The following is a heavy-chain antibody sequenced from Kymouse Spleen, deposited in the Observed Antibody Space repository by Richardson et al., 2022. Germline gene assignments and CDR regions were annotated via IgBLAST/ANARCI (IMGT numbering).Heavy chain of an antibody. CDR1: GFTVSSNY. CDR2: IYSGGST. J-gene: IGHJ6*02. Sequence: EVQLVESGGGLIQPGGSLRLSCAASGFTVSSNYMSWVRQAPGKGLEWVSVIYSGGSTYYADSVKGRFTISRDNSKNTLYLQMNSLRAEDTAVYYCARDLGITGNTGYYGMDVWGQGTTVTVSS. D-gene: IGHD1-20*01,IGHD1-7*01. V-gene: IGHV3-53*01. CDR3: ARDLGITGNTGYYGMDV.